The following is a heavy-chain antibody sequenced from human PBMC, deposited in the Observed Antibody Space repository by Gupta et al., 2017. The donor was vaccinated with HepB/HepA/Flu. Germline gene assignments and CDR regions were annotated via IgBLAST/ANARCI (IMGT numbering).Heavy chain of an antibody. J-gene: IGHJ6*02. CDR2: IFSVGRT. Sequence: EVQLVESGGGLVRPGGSLSLSCAASGITLSPHSMSWVRQAPGRGLEWVSIIFSVGRTYYADSVKGRFTISRDNSNNTLYLQMTSLRAEDTAVYYGASPRHWSGDYEPGYYYGLDVWGQGTTVIVSS. D-gene: IGHD3-3*01. V-gene: IGHV3-66*01. CDR1: GITLSPHS. CDR3: ASPRHWSGDYEPGYYYGLDV.